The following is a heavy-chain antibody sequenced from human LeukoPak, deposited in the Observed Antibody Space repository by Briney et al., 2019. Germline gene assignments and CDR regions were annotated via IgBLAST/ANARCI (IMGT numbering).Heavy chain of an antibody. Sequence: GGSLRLSCEVSGFSISNIYMSWLRQAPGKGLECVSVTYSSGGTYYADSVKGRFTISRDNARNTVYLQMNSLRGEDTAVYYCAGSHPFDPWGQGTLVTVSS. CDR3: AGSHPFDP. D-gene: IGHD6-13*01. CDR2: TYSSGGT. J-gene: IGHJ5*02. CDR1: GFSISNIY. V-gene: IGHV3-66*01.